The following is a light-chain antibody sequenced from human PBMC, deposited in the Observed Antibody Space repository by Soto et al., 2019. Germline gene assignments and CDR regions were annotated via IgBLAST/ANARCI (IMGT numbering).Light chain of an antibody. CDR2: AAS. J-gene: IGKJ1*01. Sequence: DIQLTQSPSFLSASVGDRVTITCRASQGISSYLAWYQQKPGKAPKLLIHAASTLQSGVPSRFSGSGSGTEFTLTISSLQPEDFATYYCQQLNSYPRGTFGQGTKVEIK. CDR1: QGISSY. V-gene: IGKV1-9*01. CDR3: QQLNSYPRGT.